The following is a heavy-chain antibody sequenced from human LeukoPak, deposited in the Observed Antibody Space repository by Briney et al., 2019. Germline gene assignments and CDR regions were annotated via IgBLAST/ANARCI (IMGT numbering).Heavy chain of an antibody. Sequence: SETLSLTCTVSGGSISSGDYYWSWIRQPPGKGLEWIGYIYYSGSTYYNPSLKSRVTISVDTSKNQFSLKLSSVTAADTAVYYCARVTTVRLFDYWGQGTLVTVSS. CDR1: GGSISSGDYY. CDR3: ARVTTVRLFDY. CDR2: IYYSGST. V-gene: IGHV4-30-4*01. J-gene: IGHJ4*02. D-gene: IGHD4-17*01.